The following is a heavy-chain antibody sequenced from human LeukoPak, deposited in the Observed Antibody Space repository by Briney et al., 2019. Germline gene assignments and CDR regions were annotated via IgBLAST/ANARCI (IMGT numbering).Heavy chain of an antibody. CDR2: IYTSGST. CDR1: GGSISSGSYF. D-gene: IGHD2-2*02. Sequence: SETLSLTCTVSGGSISSGSYFWSWIRQPAGKGLEWIGRIYTSGSTNYNPSLKSRVTISVDTSKNQFSLKLSSVTAADTAMYYCARGNSYCSSTSCYTWFDPWGQGTLVTVSS. J-gene: IGHJ5*02. V-gene: IGHV4-61*02. CDR3: ARGNSYCSSTSCYTWFDP.